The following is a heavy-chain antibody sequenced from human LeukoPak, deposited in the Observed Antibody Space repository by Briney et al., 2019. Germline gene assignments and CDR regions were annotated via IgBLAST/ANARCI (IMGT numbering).Heavy chain of an antibody. V-gene: IGHV4-59*01. CDR2: IYYSGNT. CDR3: ARGGSSSDTHFDY. D-gene: IGHD6-6*01. J-gene: IGHJ4*02. Sequence: PSETLSLTCAVSGGSIRSYYWSGIRQPPGKGLEWIGYIYYSGNTNYNPSLKSRVTISVDTSKNQFSLKLSSVTAADTAVYYCARGGSSSDTHFDYCGQGTLVTVSS. CDR1: GGSIRSYY.